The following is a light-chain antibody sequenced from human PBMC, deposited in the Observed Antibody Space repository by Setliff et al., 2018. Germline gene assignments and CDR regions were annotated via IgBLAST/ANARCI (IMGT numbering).Light chain of an antibody. CDR3: TSYASGSTYVV. J-gene: IGLJ2*01. CDR2: DVS. CDR1: SSDVGAYNY. Sequence: LTQPASLSGSPGQSITISCTGTSSDVGAYNYVSWYQQHPRQAPKLMIYDVSKRPSGVSYRFSGSKSGNTASLTISGLQAGDEADYFCTSYASGSTYVVFGGGTKGTVL. V-gene: IGLV2-14*03.